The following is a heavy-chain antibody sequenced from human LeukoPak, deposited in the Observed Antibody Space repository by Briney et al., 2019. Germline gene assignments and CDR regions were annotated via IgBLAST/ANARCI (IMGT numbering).Heavy chain of an antibody. CDR3: AREGVTPSGYYYYGMDV. V-gene: IGHV3-21*01. CDR1: GFTFSSYS. D-gene: IGHD5-18*01. Sequence: PGGSLRLSCTASGFTFSSYSMNWVRQAPGKGLEWVSSISSSSSYIYYADSVKGRFTISRDNAKNSLYLQMNSLRAEDTAVYYCAREGVTPSGYYYYGMDVWGQGTTVTVSS. CDR2: ISSSSSYI. J-gene: IGHJ6*02.